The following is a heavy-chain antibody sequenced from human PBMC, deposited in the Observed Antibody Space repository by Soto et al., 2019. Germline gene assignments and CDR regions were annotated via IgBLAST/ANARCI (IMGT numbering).Heavy chain of an antibody. D-gene: IGHD4-17*01. CDR1: GFTFDDYA. CDR3: AKILSTVTTYYYGMDV. Sequence: GGSLRLSCAASGFTFDDYAMHWVRQAPGKGLEWVSGISWNSGSIGYADSVKGRFTISRDNAKNSLYLQMNSLRAEDTAVYYCAKILSTVTTYYYGMDVWGQGTTVTVSS. V-gene: IGHV3-9*01. J-gene: IGHJ6*02. CDR2: ISWNSGSI.